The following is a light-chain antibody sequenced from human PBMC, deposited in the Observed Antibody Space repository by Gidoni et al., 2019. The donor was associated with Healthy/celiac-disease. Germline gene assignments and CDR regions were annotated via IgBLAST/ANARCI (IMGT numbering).Light chain of an antibody. CDR2: DAS. CDR1: QSISSY. V-gene: IGKV1-39*01. Sequence: DIQITQSPSSLSASVVDRVTITCRESQSISSYLNWYQQKPGKAPKLLIYDASSLQSGVPSRFSGSGSGTDFTLTISSLQPEDFATYYCQQSYSTPWTFXGXTKVEIK. CDR3: QQSYSTPWT. J-gene: IGKJ4*01.